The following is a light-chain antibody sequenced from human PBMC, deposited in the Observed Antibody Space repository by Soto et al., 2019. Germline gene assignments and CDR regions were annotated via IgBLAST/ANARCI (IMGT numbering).Light chain of an antibody. CDR1: QAISSN. CDR2: DAS. CDR3: QQYNNWPLIT. V-gene: IGKV3D-15*01. J-gene: IGKJ5*01. Sequence: EILLTQSPGTLSLSPGERATLSCRANQAISSNVAWYQQKPGQAPRLLIYDASNRATGIPARFSGSGSGTEFILTISSLQYDDFAVHYCQQYNNWPLITFGQGTRLEIK.